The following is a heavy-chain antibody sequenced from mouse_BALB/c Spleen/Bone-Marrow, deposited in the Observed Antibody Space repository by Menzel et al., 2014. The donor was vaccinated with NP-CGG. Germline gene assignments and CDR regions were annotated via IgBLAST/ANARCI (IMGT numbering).Heavy chain of an antibody. CDR1: GFDFSGYW. CDR2: INPGSSTI. V-gene: IGHV4-2*02. J-gene: IGHJ2*01. CDR3: ARLGYYGCFAN. D-gene: IGHD1-2*01. Sequence: EVKLVESGGGLVQPGGSLILSCAASGFDFSGYWMSWARQAPGKGQEWIGEINPGSSTINYTPSLKDKFIISRDNAKKTLYLQINKVRSEDTALYYCARLGYYGCFANWGQGTTLTVSS.